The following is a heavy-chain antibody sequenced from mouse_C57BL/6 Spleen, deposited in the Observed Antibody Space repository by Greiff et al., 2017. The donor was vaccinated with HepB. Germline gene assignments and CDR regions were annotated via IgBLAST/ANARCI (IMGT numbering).Heavy chain of an antibody. J-gene: IGHJ2*01. Sequence: QVQLKQPGAELVKPGASVKLSCKASGYTFTSYWMHWVKQRPGQGLEWIGMIHTNSGSTNYNEKFKSKATLTVDKSSSTAYMQLSSLTSEDSAFYYCAREIYYGSSYFDDWGQGTTLTVSS. CDR2: IHTNSGST. CDR1: GYTFTSYW. D-gene: IGHD1-1*01. V-gene: IGHV1-64*01. CDR3: AREIYYGSSYFDD.